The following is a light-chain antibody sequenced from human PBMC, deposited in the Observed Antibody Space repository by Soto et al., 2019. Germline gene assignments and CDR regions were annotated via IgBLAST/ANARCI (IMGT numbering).Light chain of an antibody. Sequence: QSALTQPASVSGTPGQSITISCTGSTSDVGIYDFVSWYQHHPGRAPKLIVSEVSHRPTGVSNRFSGSKSGNTASLTISGLQSEDEADYSCIAYTRDDVRYVFGTGTKLTVL. CDR3: IAYTRDDVRYV. J-gene: IGLJ1*01. CDR2: EVS. V-gene: IGLV2-14*01. CDR1: TSDVGIYDF.